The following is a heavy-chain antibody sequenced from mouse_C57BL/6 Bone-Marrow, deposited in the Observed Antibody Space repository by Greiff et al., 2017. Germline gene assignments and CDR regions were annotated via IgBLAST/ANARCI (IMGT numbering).Heavy chain of an antibody. J-gene: IGHJ4*01. CDR1: GFTFSDYY. D-gene: IGHD2-3*01. V-gene: IGHV5-12*01. CDR3: ARRGYDGDYDYAMDY. CDR2: LSNGGGST. Sequence: EVQRVESGGGLVQPGGSLKLSCAASGFTFSDYYMYWVRQTPEKRLEWVAYLSNGGGSTYYPDTVKGRFTISRDNAKNTLYLQMSRLKSEDTAMYYCARRGYDGDYDYAMDYWGQGTSVTVSS.